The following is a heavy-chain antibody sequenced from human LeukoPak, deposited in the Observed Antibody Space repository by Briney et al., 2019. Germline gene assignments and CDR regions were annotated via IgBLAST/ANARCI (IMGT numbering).Heavy chain of an antibody. D-gene: IGHD4-17*01. Sequence: SETLSLTCAVYGGSFSSYYWSWIRQHPGKGLEWIGYIYYSGSTNYNPSLKSRVTISVDTSKNQFSLKLSSVTAADTAVYYCARHTYGDYGDFDYWGQGTLVTVSS. J-gene: IGHJ4*02. V-gene: IGHV4-59*08. CDR2: IYYSGST. CDR3: ARHTYGDYGDFDY. CDR1: GGSFSSYY.